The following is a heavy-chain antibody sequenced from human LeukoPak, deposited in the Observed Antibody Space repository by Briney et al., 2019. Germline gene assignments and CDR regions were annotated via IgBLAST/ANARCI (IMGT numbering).Heavy chain of an antibody. CDR2: ISSNGGST. V-gene: IGHV3-64D*06. CDR1: GFTFSSYA. Sequence: GGSLRLSCSASGFTFSSYAMHWVRQAPGKGLEYVSAISSNGGSTYYADSVKGRFTISRDNSKNTLYLQVSSLRAEDTAVYYCVKGPRQDWFDPWGQGTLVTVSS. CDR3: VKGPRQDWFDP. J-gene: IGHJ5*02.